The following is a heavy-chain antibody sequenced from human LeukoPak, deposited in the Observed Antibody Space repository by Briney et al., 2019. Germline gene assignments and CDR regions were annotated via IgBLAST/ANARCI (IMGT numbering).Heavy chain of an antibody. CDR3: ARERKEYYYDSSGYYWY. D-gene: IGHD3-22*01. V-gene: IGHV1-69*13. Sequence: GASVKVSCKASGGTFSSYAISWVRQAPGQGLEWMGGIIPIFGTANYAQKFQGRVTITADESTSTAYMELSSLRSEDTAVYYCARERKEYYYDSSGYYWYWGQGTLVTVSS. CDR1: GGTFSSYA. J-gene: IGHJ4*02. CDR2: IIPIFGTA.